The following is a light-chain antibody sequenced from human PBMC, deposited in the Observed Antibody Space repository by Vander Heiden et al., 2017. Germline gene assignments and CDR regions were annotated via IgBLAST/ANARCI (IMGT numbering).Light chain of an antibody. CDR3: QHYDNSPPYT. Sequence: ELVMKKYQATMFLSPGDRATLSCGASQIISNNYLAWYQQKPGLAPRLLIYEAYSRAAGIPDRFSGSGSGTDFTLTINRLEPEDFGIYYCQHYDNSPPYTFGQGTKLEIK. CDR2: EAY. CDR1: QIISNNY. J-gene: IGKJ2*01. V-gene: IGKV3D-20*01.